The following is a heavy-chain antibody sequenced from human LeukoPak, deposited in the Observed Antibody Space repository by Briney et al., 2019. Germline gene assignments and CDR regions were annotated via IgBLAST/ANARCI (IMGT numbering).Heavy chain of an antibody. J-gene: IGHJ4*02. CDR3: ARSGGWAAPLGY. Sequence: SETLSLTCTVSGGSISSYYWSWIRQPAGKGLEWIGRIYSSGSTNYNPPLKSRVTMSVDTSKNQFSLNLSSVTAADTAVYYCARSGGWAAPLGYWGQGTLVTVSS. CDR1: GGSISSYY. V-gene: IGHV4-4*07. D-gene: IGHD3-16*01. CDR2: IYSSGST.